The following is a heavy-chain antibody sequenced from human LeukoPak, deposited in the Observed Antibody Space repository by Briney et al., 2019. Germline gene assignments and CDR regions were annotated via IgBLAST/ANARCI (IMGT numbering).Heavy chain of an antibody. CDR3: AKGIIDWYYFDY. J-gene: IGHJ4*02. Sequence: GGSLRLACAASGFSFSTYDMRGVRQAPGKGLEWVAVISSDGSHKYWADSVKGRFTISRDNSKNTVYLQMNSLRAEDTAVYYCAKGIIDWYYFDYSGQGTLVTVSS. V-gene: IGHV3-30*18. CDR2: ISSDGSHK. D-gene: IGHD3-9*01. CDR1: GFSFSTYD.